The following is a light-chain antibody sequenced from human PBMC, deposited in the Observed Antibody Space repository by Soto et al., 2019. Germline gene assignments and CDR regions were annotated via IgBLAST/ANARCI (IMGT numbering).Light chain of an antibody. CDR1: SSNIGAGCE. CDR3: QSYDSSLSASYV. CDR2: GNT. V-gene: IGLV1-40*01. Sequence: QSLLTQPPPVSGAPGQRVTISCTGCSSNIGAGCEVHWYQHLPGKAPKLLIYGNTNRPSGVPDRFSGSKSGTSASLAITGLQAEDEADYYCQSYDSSLSASYVFGGGTKVTVL. J-gene: IGLJ1*01.